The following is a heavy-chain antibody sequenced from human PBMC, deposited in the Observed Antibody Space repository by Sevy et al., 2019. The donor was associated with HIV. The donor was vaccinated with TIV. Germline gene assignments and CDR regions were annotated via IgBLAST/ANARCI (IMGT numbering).Heavy chain of an antibody. CDR2: INGDGSRT. J-gene: IGHJ5*02. D-gene: IGHD3-16*02. Sequence: GGSLRLSCAASGFTFSSYWMHWVRQGPGRGLVWVSRINGDGSRTDYADSVKGRISICRDNARNRLFLQMNSLRAKDTAVYYCARDGQVDGSRNRYTAFFDPWGQGTLVTVSS. CDR1: GFTFSSYW. CDR3: ARDGQVDGSRNRYTAFFDP. V-gene: IGHV3-74*01.